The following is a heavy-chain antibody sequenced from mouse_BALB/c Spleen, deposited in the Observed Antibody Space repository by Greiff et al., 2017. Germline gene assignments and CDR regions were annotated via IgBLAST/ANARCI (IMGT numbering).Heavy chain of an antibody. CDR1: GYTFTNYW. J-gene: IGHJ2*01. V-gene: IGHV1-63*02. CDR2: IYPGGGYT. Sequence: VQGVESGAELVRPGTSVKISCKASGYTFTNYWLGWVKQRPGHGLEWIGDIYPGGGYTNYNEKFKGKATLTADTSSSTAYMQLSSLTSEDSAVYFCAREGHYFDYWGQGTTLTVSS. CDR3: AREGHYFDY.